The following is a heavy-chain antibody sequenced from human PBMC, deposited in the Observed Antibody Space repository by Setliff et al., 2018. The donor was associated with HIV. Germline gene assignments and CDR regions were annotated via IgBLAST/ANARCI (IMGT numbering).Heavy chain of an antibody. CDR3: ARGDQTGYYRTYFYYMDL. CDR2: VNSDGSST. CDR1: GFTTSSFS. D-gene: IGHD3-9*01. Sequence: TGGSLRLSCAASGFTTSSFSMYWVRQAPGKGLVWVSRVNSDGSSTNYADSVKGRFTMSRDNAKNTLHLQMNSLRAEDTALYYCARGDQTGYYRTYFYYMDLWGKGTTVTVSS. V-gene: IGHV3-74*01. J-gene: IGHJ6*03.